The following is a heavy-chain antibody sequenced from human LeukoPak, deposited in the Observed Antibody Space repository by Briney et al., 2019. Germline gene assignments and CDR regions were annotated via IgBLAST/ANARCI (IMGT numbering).Heavy chain of an antibody. J-gene: IGHJ4*02. CDR2: ISSSSSYI. CDR3: ASVGNYYYGSGSYYNFVY. D-gene: IGHD3-10*01. V-gene: IGHV3-21*01. CDR1: GFTFSSYS. Sequence: GGSLRLSCAASGFTFSSYSMNWVRQAPGKGLEWVSSISSSSSYIYYADSVKGRFTISRDNAKNSLYLQMNSLRAEDTAVYYCASVGNYYYGSGSYYNFVYWGQGTLVTVSS.